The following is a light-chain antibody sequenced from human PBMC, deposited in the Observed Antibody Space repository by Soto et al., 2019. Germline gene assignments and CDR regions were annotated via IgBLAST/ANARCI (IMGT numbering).Light chain of an antibody. CDR2: DTS. J-gene: IGKJ1*01. CDR1: QSISTY. V-gene: IGKV3-11*01. CDR3: LKRRDWPWT. Sequence: ELVLTQSPATLSLSPGERATLSCRASQSISTYLAWYQQKPGQAPRLLIYDTSNRATGIPARFSGSGSGKDFTLTIGSLEPADFAVYYCLKRRDWPWTGGQGTKVEIK.